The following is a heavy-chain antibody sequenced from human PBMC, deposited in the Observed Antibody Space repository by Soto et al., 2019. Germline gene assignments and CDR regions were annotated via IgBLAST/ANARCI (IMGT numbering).Heavy chain of an antibody. Sequence: GGSLRLSCAAPGFSFNFYVMTWVRQAPGKGLEWVSGMSGSGGHKYYADSVKGRFTVSRDNSNSTLFLQMNSLRAEDTAVYYCARAVTQYFDSWGQGTLVTVS. V-gene: IGHV3-23*01. CDR2: MSGSGGHK. CDR1: GFSFNFYV. CDR3: ARAVTQYFDS. J-gene: IGHJ4*02.